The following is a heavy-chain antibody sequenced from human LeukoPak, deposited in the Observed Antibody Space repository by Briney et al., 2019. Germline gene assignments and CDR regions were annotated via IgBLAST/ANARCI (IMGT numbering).Heavy chain of an antibody. CDR1: GYTLTELS. J-gene: IGHJ4*02. CDR3: ATDLNGMTTVTTPPVV. CDR2: FDPEDGET. D-gene: IGHD4-17*01. V-gene: IGHV1-24*01. Sequence: ASVKVSCKVSGYTLTELSMHWVRQAPGKGLEWMGGFDPEDGETIYAQKFQGRVTMTEDTSTDTAYMELSSLRSEDTAVYYCATDLNGMTTVTTPPVVWGQGTLVTVSP.